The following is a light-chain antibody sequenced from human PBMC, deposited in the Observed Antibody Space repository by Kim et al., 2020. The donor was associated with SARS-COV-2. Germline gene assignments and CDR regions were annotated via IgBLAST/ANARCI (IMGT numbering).Light chain of an antibody. V-gene: IGLV1-44*01. J-gene: IGLJ3*02. Sequence: QSVLTQPPSASGTPGQTVTLSCSGSSSNIGTNTVNWYQQPPGAAPRLLIYTNDQRPSGVPDRFSASKSGTSASLAISGLQSEDEAEYYCATWDDSVNTWIFGGGTKVTVL. CDR3: ATWDDSVNTWI. CDR2: TND. CDR1: SSNIGTNT.